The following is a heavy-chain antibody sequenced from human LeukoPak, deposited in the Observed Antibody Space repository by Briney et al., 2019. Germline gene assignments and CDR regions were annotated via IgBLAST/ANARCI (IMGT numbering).Heavy chain of an antibody. V-gene: IGHV1-69*13. CDR1: GGTFSNYA. J-gene: IGHJ6*03. CDR2: IIPIFGTA. Sequence: ASVKVSCKASGGTFSNYAISWVRQAPGQGLEWMGGIIPIFGTANYAQKFQGRVTITADESTSTAYMELSSLRSEDTAVYYCARGTGLRFLEWLFHMDVWGKGTTVTVSS. D-gene: IGHD3-3*01. CDR3: ARGTGLRFLEWLFHMDV.